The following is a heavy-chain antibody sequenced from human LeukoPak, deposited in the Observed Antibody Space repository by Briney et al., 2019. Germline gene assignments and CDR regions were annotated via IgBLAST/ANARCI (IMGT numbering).Heavy chain of an antibody. CDR3: ARSMAGIFDY. CDR2: IYAGGNT. D-gene: IGHD6-19*01. V-gene: IGHV3-53*04. CDR1: GFTVSRNY. Sequence: GGSLRLSCAASGFTVSRNYMSWVRQAPGKGLEWVSVIYAGGNTYYADSVKGRFIISRHNSENTLYLQMNSLRAEDTAVYYCARSMAGIFDYWGQGTLVTVSS. J-gene: IGHJ4*02.